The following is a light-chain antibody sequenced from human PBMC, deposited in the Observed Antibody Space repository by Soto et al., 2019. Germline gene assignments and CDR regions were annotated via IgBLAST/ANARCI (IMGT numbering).Light chain of an antibody. J-gene: IGLJ1*01. V-gene: IGLV2-14*01. Sequence: QSALTQPASLSGSPGQSITISCTGTSSDIGAYDYVSWFQQHPGKAPKLMIFEVNNRPSGVSNRFSGSKSGNTAYLTISGLPVEDEAEYFSFSFTTTSTHVFGTGTKVTVL. CDR3: FSFTTTSTHV. CDR1: SSDIGAYDY. CDR2: EVN.